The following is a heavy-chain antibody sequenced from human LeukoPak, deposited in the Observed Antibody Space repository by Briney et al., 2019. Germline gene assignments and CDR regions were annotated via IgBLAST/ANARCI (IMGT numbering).Heavy chain of an antibody. V-gene: IGHV3-74*03. CDR1: GFTLKNYW. Sequence: GGSLRLSCGTSGFTLKNYWMSWLRRAPGKGLEWVSRSKYDGSTAMYAESVKGRFTISRDNARGTLYLQMNSLRVDDTAVYYCAKSDWFDPCGRGILVTVSS. CDR2: SKYDGSTA. J-gene: IGHJ5*02. CDR3: AKSDWFDP.